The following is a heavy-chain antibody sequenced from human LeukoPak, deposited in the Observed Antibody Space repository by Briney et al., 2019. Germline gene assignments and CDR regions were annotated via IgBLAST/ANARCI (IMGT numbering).Heavy chain of an antibody. J-gene: IGHJ4*02. V-gene: IGHV1-8*03. Sequence: ASVKVSCKASGYTFTSYDINWVRQAAGQGREWMGWMNPNSGNTGYAQKFQGRVTITRNTSISTAYMELSSLRSEDTAVYYCARGGYSSSWLIDYWGQGTLVTVSS. CDR1: GYTFTSYD. D-gene: IGHD6-13*01. CDR2: MNPNSGNT. CDR3: ARGGYSSSWLIDY.